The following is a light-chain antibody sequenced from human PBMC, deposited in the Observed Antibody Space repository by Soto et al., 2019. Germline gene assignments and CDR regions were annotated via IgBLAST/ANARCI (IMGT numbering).Light chain of an antibody. Sequence: QSALTQPASVSGSPGQSITISCTGTRLDVGGYNYVSWYQRQPGKAPKLIIYEVTNRPSGVSDRFSGSKSDNTASLTISGLQTEDEADYYCCSYVSSKTYLFGTGTKV. J-gene: IGLJ1*01. CDR1: RLDVGGYNY. CDR2: EVT. V-gene: IGLV2-14*03. CDR3: CSYVSSKTYL.